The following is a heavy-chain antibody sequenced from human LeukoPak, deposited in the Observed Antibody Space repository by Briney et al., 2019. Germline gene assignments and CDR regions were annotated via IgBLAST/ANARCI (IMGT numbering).Heavy chain of an antibody. V-gene: IGHV4-39*01. D-gene: IGHD1-14*01. CDR2: IYYSGST. CDR3: ARLNKPGWFDP. J-gene: IGHJ5*02. CDR1: GGSISSSSYY. Sequence: SETLSLTCTVSGGSISSSSYYWGWIRQPPGKGLEWIGSIYYSGSTYYNPSLKSRVTISVDTSKNQFSLKLSSVTATDTAVYYCARLNKPGWFDPWGQGTLVTVSS.